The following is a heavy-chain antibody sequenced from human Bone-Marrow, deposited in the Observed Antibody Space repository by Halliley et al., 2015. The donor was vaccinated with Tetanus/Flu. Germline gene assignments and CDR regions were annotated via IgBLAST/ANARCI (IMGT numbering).Heavy chain of an antibody. J-gene: IGHJ4*02. CDR3: ARGVCSAGSCFSDY. V-gene: IGHV3-21*04. Sequence: WVSSIGGSSSYINYADSVKGRFTISRDISSSSVYLQMTNLRADDSAIYYCARGVCSAGSCFSDYWGQGTRVSVSP. CDR2: IGGSSSYI. D-gene: IGHD2-15*01.